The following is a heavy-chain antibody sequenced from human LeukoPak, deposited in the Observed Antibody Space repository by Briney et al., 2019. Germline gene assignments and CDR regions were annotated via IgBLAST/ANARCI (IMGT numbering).Heavy chain of an antibody. CDR3: AELGITMIGGV. V-gene: IGHV3-53*01. D-gene: IGHD3-10*02. CDR1: GFTVSSNY. CDR2: FYNDGRT. Sequence: GGSLRLSCAASGFTVSSNYMSWFRQAPGKGLEWVSVFYNDGRTYYADSVKGRFTISRDNAKNSLYLQMNSLRAEDTAVYYCAELGITMIGGVWGKGTTVTISS. J-gene: IGHJ6*04.